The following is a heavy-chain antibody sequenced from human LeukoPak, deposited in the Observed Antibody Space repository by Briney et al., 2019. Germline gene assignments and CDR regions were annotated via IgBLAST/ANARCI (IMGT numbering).Heavy chain of an antibody. CDR3: ASVVGGYYPPVEAFDV. CDR2: INNDGSST. J-gene: IGHJ3*01. V-gene: IGHV3-74*01. CDR1: GFTFSSCW. Sequence: GGSLRLSCAASGFTFSSCWMHWVRQAPGKGLVWVSRINNDGSSTSYADSVKGRFTISRDNAKNTLYLAMNSLRDEDTAVYYCASVVGGYYPPVEAFDVWGQGTMVTVSS. D-gene: IGHD3-3*01.